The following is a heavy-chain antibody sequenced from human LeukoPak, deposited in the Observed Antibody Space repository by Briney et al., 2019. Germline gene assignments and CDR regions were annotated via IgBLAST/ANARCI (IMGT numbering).Heavy chain of an antibody. Sequence: GGSLRLSCAAFGFTFSSYSMNWVRQAPGKGLEWVSYISSRSSTTYYADSVKGRFTISRDNAKNSLFLQMNSLRAEDTAVYYCARDSGVGASVRYWFDPWGQGTLVTVSS. CDR2: ISSRSSTT. D-gene: IGHD1-26*01. J-gene: IGHJ5*02. CDR1: GFTFSSYS. V-gene: IGHV3-48*01. CDR3: ARDSGVGASVRYWFDP.